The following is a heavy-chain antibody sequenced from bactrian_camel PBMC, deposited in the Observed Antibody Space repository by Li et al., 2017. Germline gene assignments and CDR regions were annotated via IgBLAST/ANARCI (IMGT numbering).Heavy chain of an antibody. CDR3: KIEGRYCGSRFELYHY. V-gene: IGHV3S1*01. Sequence: HVQLVESGRGSVQAGGSLTLSCVVSGYDRDSSCFGWFRQPPGKLREGVAALHTSRAVSYSDLVKGRFTLSQDNAKNTFYLQMNNLTSEDTAMYYCKIEGRYCGSRFELYHYWGQGTQVTVS. CDR1: GYDRDSSC. J-gene: IGHJ4*01. CDR2: LHTSRAVS. D-gene: IGHD1*01.